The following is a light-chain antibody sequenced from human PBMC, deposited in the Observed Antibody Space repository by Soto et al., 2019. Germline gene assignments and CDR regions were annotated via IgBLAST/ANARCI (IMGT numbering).Light chain of an antibody. J-gene: IGKJ2*01. CDR3: QQYNSYLYT. CDR2: KAS. CDR1: QSISSW. V-gene: IGKV1-5*03. Sequence: DIQMTQSPSTLSASVGDRVTITCRASQSISSWLAWYQQKPGKAPKLLIYKASSLESGVPSRFSGSGSGKEFTLTISSLQPDDFATYSCQQYNSYLYTFGQGNKMEIK.